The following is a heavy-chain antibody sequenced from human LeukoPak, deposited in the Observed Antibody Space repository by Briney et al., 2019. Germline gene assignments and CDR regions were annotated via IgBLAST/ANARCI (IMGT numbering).Heavy chain of an antibody. J-gene: IGHJ4*02. CDR3: AKDATAFGYSSSWYFDY. CDR2: IVVGSGNT. D-gene: IGHD6-13*01. V-gene: IGHV1-58*02. Sequence: SVKVSCKASGFTFTSSAMQWVRQAREQRLEWIGRIVVGSGNTNYAQKFQERVTITRDMSTSTAYMELNSLRAEDTAVYYCAKDATAFGYSSSWYFDYWGQGTLVTVSS. CDR1: GFTFTSSA.